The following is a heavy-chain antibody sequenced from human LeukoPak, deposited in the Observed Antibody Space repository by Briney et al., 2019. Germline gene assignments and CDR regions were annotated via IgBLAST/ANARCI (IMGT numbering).Heavy chain of an antibody. CDR1: GYTFSDNY. J-gene: IGHJ4*02. CDR2: INPNSGGA. D-gene: IGHD5-24*01. V-gene: IGHV1-2*02. CDR3: ARVGTDGGKVWYFDY. Sequence: ASVKVSCKASGYTFSDNYMHWVRQAPGQGLEWMGWINPNSGGAKYAQKFQGRVTMTGDTSISTGQMELSRLKSDDTAVYFCARVGTDGGKVWYFDYWGQGTQVTVSS.